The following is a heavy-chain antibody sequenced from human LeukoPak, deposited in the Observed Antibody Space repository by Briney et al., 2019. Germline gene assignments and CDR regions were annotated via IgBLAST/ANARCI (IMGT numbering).Heavy chain of an antibody. D-gene: IGHD3-22*01. J-gene: IGHJ4*02. CDR1: GYTFTAYY. Sequence: ASVKVSCKASGYTFTAYYTHWVRQAPGQGLEWMGWINPNSGGTIYAQKFKGRVTMTRDTSISTSYMELSRLRSDDTSVYYCARGAHYHDSSEGYDYWGQGTLVTVSS. CDR2: INPNSGGT. CDR3: ARGAHYHDSSEGYDY. V-gene: IGHV1-2*02.